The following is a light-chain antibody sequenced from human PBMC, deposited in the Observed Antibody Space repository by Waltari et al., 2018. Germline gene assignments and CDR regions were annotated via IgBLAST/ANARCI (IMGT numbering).Light chain of an antibody. CDR3: QQYNSAPLT. Sequence: DIQMTQSPSSLSASVGDRVTITCRASQRISSWLAWYQHKPGKAPTLLSYRASTLQGGVPSRFSGSGSGTDFTLTITSLQSEDFATYYCQQYNSAPLTFGGGTTVAIK. CDR1: QRISSW. J-gene: IGKJ4*01. V-gene: IGKV1-5*03. CDR2: RAS.